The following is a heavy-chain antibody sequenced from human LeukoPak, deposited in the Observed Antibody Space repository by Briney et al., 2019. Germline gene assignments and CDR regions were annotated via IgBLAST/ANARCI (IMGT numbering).Heavy chain of an antibody. CDR3: AKSGGYGLIDY. V-gene: IGHV4-38-2*02. D-gene: IGHD1-26*01. Sequence: PSETLSLTCSVSGYFIRTDYYWGWVRQSPGKGPEWIGNIYNNGNTYYNPSLRSRVTISIETSKNQISLRLNSVTAADTAIYYCAKSGGYGLIDYWGQGTLVTVSS. J-gene: IGHJ4*02. CDR2: IYNNGNT. CDR1: GYFIRTDYY.